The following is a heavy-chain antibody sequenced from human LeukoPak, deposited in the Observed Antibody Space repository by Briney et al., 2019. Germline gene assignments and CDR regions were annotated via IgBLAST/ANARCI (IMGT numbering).Heavy chain of an antibody. CDR3: ARDTGSSWPDYFDY. CDR2: IYYSGST. V-gene: IGHV4-39*07. CDR1: GGAISSSSYY. J-gene: IGHJ4*02. D-gene: IGHD6-13*01. Sequence: SETLSLTCSVSGGAISSSSYYWGWIRQPPGKGLGWIGSIYYSGSTYYNPSLKSRVTISVDTSNNQFSLKLSSVTAADTAEYYCARDTGSSWPDYFDYWGQGTLVTVSS.